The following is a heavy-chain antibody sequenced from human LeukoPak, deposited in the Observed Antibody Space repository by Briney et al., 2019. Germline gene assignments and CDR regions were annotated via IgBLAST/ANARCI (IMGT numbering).Heavy chain of an antibody. CDR2: FSSSSSHI. CDR3: ARVGGFLELLPSGYYYMDV. Sequence: PGGSLRLSCAASGFTFSSYSMNWVRRAPGKGLEWVSSFSSSSSHIYYADAVKGRFTISRDNAKNSLYLQMDSLRAEDTAVYYCARVGGFLELLPSGYYYMDVWGKGTTVTVSS. CDR1: GFTFSSYS. D-gene: IGHD3-3*01. J-gene: IGHJ6*03. V-gene: IGHV3-21*01.